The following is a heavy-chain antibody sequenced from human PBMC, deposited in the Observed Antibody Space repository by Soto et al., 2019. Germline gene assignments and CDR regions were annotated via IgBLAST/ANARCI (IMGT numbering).Heavy chain of an antibody. D-gene: IGHD6-19*01. CDR2: ISSSSSYI. Sequence: GGSLRLSCAASGFTFSSYSMNWVRQAPGKGLEWVSSISSSSSYIYYADSVKGRFTISRDNAKNSLYLQMNSLRAEDTAVYYCARAGLAVAGPTLFDYWGQGTLVTVSS. J-gene: IGHJ4*02. V-gene: IGHV3-21*01. CDR3: ARAGLAVAGPTLFDY. CDR1: GFTFSSYS.